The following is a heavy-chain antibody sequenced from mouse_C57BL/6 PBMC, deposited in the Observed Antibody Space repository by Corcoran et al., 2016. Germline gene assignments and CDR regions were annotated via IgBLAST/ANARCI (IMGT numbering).Heavy chain of an antibody. D-gene: IGHD1-1*01. CDR2: INTYSGVP. J-gene: IGHJ2*01. CDR1: GYTFTTYG. V-gene: IGHV9-3*01. Sequence: QIQLVQSGPELKKPGETVKISCKTSGYTFTTYGMSWVKQAPGKGLKWMGWINTYSGVPTYADDFKGRFAFSLETSASTAYLQINNLKNEDTATYFCAGGYYGSSYPYWGQGTTLTVSS. CDR3: AGGYYGSSYPY.